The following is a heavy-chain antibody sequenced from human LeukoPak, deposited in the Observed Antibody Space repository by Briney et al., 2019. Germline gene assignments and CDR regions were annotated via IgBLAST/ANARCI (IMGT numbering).Heavy chain of an antibody. J-gene: IGHJ5*02. CDR3: ARALDDILPMLSWFDP. D-gene: IGHD3-9*01. Sequence: GASVNVSCKASGYTFTGYYMHRVRQAPGQGLERMGWINPNSGGTNYAQKVQGRVTMTRDTSIRTAYMELSTLRSDDTAVYYCARALDDILPMLSWFDPWGQGTLVTVSS. CDR2: INPNSGGT. V-gene: IGHV1-2*02. CDR1: GYTFTGYY.